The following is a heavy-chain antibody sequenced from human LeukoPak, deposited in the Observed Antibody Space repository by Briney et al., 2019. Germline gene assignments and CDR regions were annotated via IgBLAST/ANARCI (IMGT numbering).Heavy chain of an antibody. CDR2: IYYSGST. CDR3: ARHLRITFGGVIVPFDY. CDR1: GGSISSSSYY. J-gene: IGHJ4*02. Sequence: PSETLSLTCTVSGGSISSSSYYWGWIRQPPGKGLEWIGSIYYSGSTYYNPSLKSRVTISVDTSKNQFSLKLSSVTAADTAVYYCARHLRITFGGVIVPFDYWGQGTLVTVSS. V-gene: IGHV4-39*01. D-gene: IGHD3-16*02.